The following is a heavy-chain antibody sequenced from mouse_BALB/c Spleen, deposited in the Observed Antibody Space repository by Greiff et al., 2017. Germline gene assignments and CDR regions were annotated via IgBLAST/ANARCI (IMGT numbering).Heavy chain of an antibody. Sequence: VQLQQSGAELAKPGASVKMSCKASGYTFTSYWMHWVKQRPGQGLEWIGYINPSTGYTEYNQKFKDKATLTADKSSSTAYMQLSSLTSEDSAVYYCARLGPIYAMDYWGQGTSVTVSS. CDR2: INPSTGYT. J-gene: IGHJ4*01. CDR3: ARLGPIYAMDY. CDR1: GYTFTSYW. V-gene: IGHV1-7*01. D-gene: IGHD4-1*01.